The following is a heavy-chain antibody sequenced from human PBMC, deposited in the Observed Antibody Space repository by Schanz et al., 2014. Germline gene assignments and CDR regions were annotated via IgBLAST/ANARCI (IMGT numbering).Heavy chain of an antibody. CDR1: GFTFSSYA. CDR2: ISHSGGSK. Sequence: EVQLVESGGGLVKPGGSLRLSCAASGFTFSSYAMSWVRQAPGKGLEWVSSISHSGGSKYYADSVKGRFTISRDNSENTLYLQMNSLSADDTAVYYCAREQITAAAGLVDYWGHGTLVAVSS. V-gene: IGHV3-23*04. J-gene: IGHJ4*01. D-gene: IGHD6-13*01. CDR3: AREQITAAAGLVDY.